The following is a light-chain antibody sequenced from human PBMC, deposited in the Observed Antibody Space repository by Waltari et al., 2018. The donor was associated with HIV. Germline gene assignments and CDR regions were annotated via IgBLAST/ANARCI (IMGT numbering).Light chain of an antibody. CDR3: QQYYSTPTWT. V-gene: IGKV4-1*01. Sequence: DIVMTQSPDSLAVSLSARATINCQSSQSVLYSSNNKNYLAWYQQKPGQPPKLLIYWASTRESGVPDRFSGSGSGTDFTLTISILQAEDVAVYYCQQYYSTPTWTFGQGTKVEIK. J-gene: IGKJ1*01. CDR1: QSVLYSSNNKNY. CDR2: WAS.